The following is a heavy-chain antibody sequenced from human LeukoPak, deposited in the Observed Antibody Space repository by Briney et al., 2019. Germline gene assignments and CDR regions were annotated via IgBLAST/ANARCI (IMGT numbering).Heavy chain of an antibody. CDR1: RFTFSTYA. V-gene: IGHV3-30*04. D-gene: IGHD3-22*01. CDR2: ISYDGTNK. CDR3: TRGPGYHDSSYLDY. J-gene: IGHJ4*02. Sequence: GRSLRLSCAGSRFTFSTYAMHWVRQSPGKGLEWVAVISYDGTNKKHAESVKGRFTIARDSSKSTLYLQMNSLRAEDTAVYYCTRGPGYHDSSYLDYWGQGTLVTVSA.